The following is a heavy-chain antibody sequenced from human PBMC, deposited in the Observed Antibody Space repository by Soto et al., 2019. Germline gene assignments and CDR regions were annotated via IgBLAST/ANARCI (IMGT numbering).Heavy chain of an antibody. Sequence: QVQLVESGGGVVQPGRSLRLSCAASGFTFSSYGMHWVRQAPGKGLEWVAVISYDGSNKYYADSVKGRFTISRDNSKNTLDLQKNSLRAEDTAVYYCAGESSGWWSPNYYFDYWGQGTLVTVSS. CDR2: ISYDGSNK. CDR3: AGESSGWWSPNYYFDY. V-gene: IGHV3-30*03. J-gene: IGHJ4*02. CDR1: GFTFSSYG. D-gene: IGHD6-19*01.